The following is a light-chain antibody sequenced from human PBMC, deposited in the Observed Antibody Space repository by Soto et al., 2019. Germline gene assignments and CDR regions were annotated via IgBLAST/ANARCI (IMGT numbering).Light chain of an antibody. CDR3: SSYTRSTALNVL. CDR1: NSDIGNYNI. V-gene: IGLV2-14*02. Sequence: QSALTQPASVSGSPGQSITISCTGSNSDIGNYNIVSWYQQHPDKAPKLIIYEVSKRPSGVSNRFFGSKSGNTASLTISGLQAEDEAEYYCSSYTRSTALNVLFGGGTKLTVL. CDR2: EVS. J-gene: IGLJ2*01.